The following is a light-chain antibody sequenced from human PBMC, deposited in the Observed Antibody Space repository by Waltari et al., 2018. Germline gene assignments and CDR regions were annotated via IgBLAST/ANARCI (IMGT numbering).Light chain of an antibody. CDR3: AAWDDSLNGVV. CDR1: SSNIGSNT. Sequence: QSVLTQPPSASGTPGQRVTISCSGSSSNIGSNTVNWYQQLPGTAPKPLIYSNNPRPSGVPDRCSGSKSGTSASLAISGLQSEDEADYYCAAWDDSLNGVVFGGGTKLTVL. CDR2: SNN. J-gene: IGLJ2*01. V-gene: IGLV1-44*01.